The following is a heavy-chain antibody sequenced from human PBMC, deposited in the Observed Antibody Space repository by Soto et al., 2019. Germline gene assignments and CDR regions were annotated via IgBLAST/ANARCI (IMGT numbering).Heavy chain of an antibody. CDR2: ISSSGSTI. CDR3: ARAEQQLIGTPKIYNWFDP. J-gene: IGHJ5*02. V-gene: IGHV3-48*03. Sequence: QPGGSLRLSCAASGFTFISYEMNFFRHAPFKWLEWVSYISSSGSTIYYADSVKGRFTISRDNAKNSLYLQMNSLRAEDTAVYYCARAEQQLIGTPKIYNWFDPWGQGTLVTVSS. CDR1: GFTFISYE. D-gene: IGHD6-13*01.